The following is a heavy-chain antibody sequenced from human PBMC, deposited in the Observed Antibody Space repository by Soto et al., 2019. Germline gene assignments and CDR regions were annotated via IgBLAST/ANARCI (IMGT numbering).Heavy chain of an antibody. V-gene: IGHV1-8*01. D-gene: IGHD3-3*01. CDR2: MNPNSGNT. J-gene: IGHJ4*02. CDR1: GYTFTSYD. CDR3: AIGPRGAFWSGYYRDY. Sequence: QVQLVQSGAEVKKPGASLKVSCKASGYTFTSYDINWVRQATGQGLEWMGWMNPNSGNTGYAQKFQGRVTMTRNTSISTAYMEVNSLKSEDTAVYYCAIGPRGAFWSGYYRDYWGQGTLVTVSS.